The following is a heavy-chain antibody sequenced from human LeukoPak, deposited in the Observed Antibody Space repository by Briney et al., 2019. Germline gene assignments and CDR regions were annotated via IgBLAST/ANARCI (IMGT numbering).Heavy chain of an antibody. V-gene: IGHV5-51*01. CDR2: IYPRDSRT. D-gene: IGHD2-2*01. Sequence: GESLKTSGQGSGSSFSSYWIAWVRQMPGKGLEGMGVIYPRDSRTTYSPSFQDQVTISADKSISTAYLQWSSRKGSDTAMYYCARHLSDITSSPNYWGPGTLVTVSS. CDR1: GSSFSSYW. CDR3: ARHLSDITSSPNY. J-gene: IGHJ4*02.